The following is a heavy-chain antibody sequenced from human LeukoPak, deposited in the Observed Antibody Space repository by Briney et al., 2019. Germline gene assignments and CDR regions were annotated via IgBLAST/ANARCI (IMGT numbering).Heavy chain of an antibody. Sequence: SETLSLTCTVSGGSISSYYWGWIRQPPGKGLEWIGSIYRSGSTYYNPSLKSRVTISVDTSKNQFSLKLSSVTAADTAVYYCARSVRGFYYYYYMDVWGKGTTVTVSS. J-gene: IGHJ6*03. D-gene: IGHD2/OR15-2a*01. CDR2: IYRSGST. CDR3: ARSVRGFYYYYYMDV. CDR1: GGSISSYY. V-gene: IGHV4-38-2*02.